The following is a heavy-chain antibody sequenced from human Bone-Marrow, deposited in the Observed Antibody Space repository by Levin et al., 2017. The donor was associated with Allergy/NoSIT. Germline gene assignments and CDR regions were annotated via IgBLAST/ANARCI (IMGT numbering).Heavy chain of an antibody. CDR3: ASRGPDSSGYYYDY. J-gene: IGHJ4*02. Sequence: MPGGSLRLSCVGSGFSFGDYYIHWIRQAPGKGLEWVSYIDSGGAYTNYADSVKGRFTISRDNAKNSVYLQMNSLRDEDTAVYYCASRGPDSSGYYYDYWGRGMLVTVSS. V-gene: IGHV3-11*03. D-gene: IGHD3-22*01. CDR2: IDSGGAYT. CDR1: GFSFGDYY.